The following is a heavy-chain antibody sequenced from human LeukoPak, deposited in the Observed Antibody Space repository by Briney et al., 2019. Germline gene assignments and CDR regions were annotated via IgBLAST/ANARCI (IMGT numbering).Heavy chain of an antibody. CDR3: ARDGWELLGSDY. CDR1: GFTFSSYS. Sequence: GGSLRLSCAASGFTFSSYSMNWVRQAPGKGLEWVSSISSSSSYIYYADSVKGRFTISRDNAKNSLYLQMNSLRAEDTAVYYCARDGWELLGSDYWGQGTLVTVSS. V-gene: IGHV3-21*01. J-gene: IGHJ4*02. D-gene: IGHD1-26*01. CDR2: ISSSSSYI.